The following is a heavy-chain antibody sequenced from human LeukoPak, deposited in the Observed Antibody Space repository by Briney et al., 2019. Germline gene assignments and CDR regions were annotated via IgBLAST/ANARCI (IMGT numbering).Heavy chain of an antibody. CDR3: ARLRAARLADY. Sequence: GSLRLSCAASGFTFSNAWMSWVRQPPGKGLEWIGSIYYSGSTYYNPSLKSRVTISVDTSKNQFSLKLSSVTAADTAVYYCARLRAARLADYWGQGTLVTVSS. CDR1: GFTFSNAW. D-gene: IGHD6-6*01. J-gene: IGHJ4*02. CDR2: IYYSGST. V-gene: IGHV4-38-2*01.